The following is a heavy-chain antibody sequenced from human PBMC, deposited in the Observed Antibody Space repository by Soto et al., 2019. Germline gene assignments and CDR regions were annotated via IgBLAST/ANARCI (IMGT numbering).Heavy chain of an antibody. Sequence: LRLSFAGNGLTMSTYAMSWVRQAPGKGLEWVSTIAGVDIFYADSVQGRFTISIDNSKNLLFLQMNSLTADDTATYYCAKDHFKGNGIYDGFDVWGQGTTVTVSS. D-gene: IGHD1-20*01. J-gene: IGHJ3*01. V-gene: IGHV3-23*01. CDR3: AKDHFKGNGIYDGFDV. CDR1: GLTMSTYA. CDR2: IAGVDI.